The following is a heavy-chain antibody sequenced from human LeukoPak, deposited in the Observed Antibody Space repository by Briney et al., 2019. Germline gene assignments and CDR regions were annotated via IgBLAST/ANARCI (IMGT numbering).Heavy chain of an antibody. D-gene: IGHD3-22*01. CDR3: ARDAAIYDNSAYYYLW. CDR1: GGTFSRYA. J-gene: IGHJ4*02. Sequence: SVKVSCKASGGTFSRYAISWVRQAPGQGLEWVGGITPIFGTANYAQEFQGRVTITADESSSTAYMELRRLRSEDTAVYYCARDAAIYDNSAYYYLWWGQGTLVTVSS. V-gene: IGHV1-69*01. CDR2: ITPIFGTA.